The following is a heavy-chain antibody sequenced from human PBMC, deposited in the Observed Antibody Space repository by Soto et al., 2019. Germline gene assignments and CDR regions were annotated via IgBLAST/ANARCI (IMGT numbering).Heavy chain of an antibody. Sequence: PGGSLRLSCAASGFSFSDHALHWVRQAPGKGLEWVAVISYDGMNKRYADSVKGRFTISRDNSKNMLYLQVNSLRAEDTAVFYCARDTIGSGGGYIDDWGQGTLVTVSS. D-gene: IGHD3-10*01. J-gene: IGHJ4*02. CDR2: ISYDGMNK. CDR3: ARDTIGSGGGYIDD. CDR1: GFSFSDHA. V-gene: IGHV3-30*04.